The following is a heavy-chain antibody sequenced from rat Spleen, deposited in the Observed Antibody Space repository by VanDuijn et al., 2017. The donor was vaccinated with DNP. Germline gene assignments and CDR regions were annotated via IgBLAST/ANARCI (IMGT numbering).Heavy chain of an antibody. CDR1: GFTFSAYY. CDR3: ARWNSGHFDY. Sequence: EVQLVESGGGLVQPGRSLKLSCAASGFTFSAYYMAWVRQAPAKGLEWVAYIGSPAYAPYHGDSVKGRFTISRDNAKNTLYLQMNSLRSEDMATYYCARWNSGHFDYWGQGVMVSVSS. V-gene: IGHV5-22*01. CDR2: IGSPAYAP. D-gene: IGHD4-3*01. J-gene: IGHJ2*01.